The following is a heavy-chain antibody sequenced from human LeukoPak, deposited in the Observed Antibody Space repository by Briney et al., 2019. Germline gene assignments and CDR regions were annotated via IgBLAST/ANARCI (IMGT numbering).Heavy chain of an antibody. CDR2: TWYDDSKK. D-gene: IGHD3-16*01. V-gene: IGHV3-33*06. J-gene: IGHJ3*02. Sequence: GGSLRLSCAASGFTFSSYVMHWVRQAPGKGLEWVAVTWYDDSKKYYVDSVKGQFTISRDNSKNTLDLQMNSLRAEDAAVYYCAKGGSSALGDAFDIWGQGTMVTVSS. CDR1: GFTFSSYV. CDR3: AKGGSSALGDAFDI.